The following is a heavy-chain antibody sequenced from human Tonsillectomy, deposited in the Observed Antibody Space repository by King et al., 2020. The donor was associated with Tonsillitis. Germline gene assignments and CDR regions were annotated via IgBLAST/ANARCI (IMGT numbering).Heavy chain of an antibody. D-gene: IGHD2-15*01. CDR2: ISDSGGYT. Sequence: VQLVESGGGLVQPGGSLRLSCAASGFTFSRYAMSWVRQAPGKGLEWVSTISDSGGYTYYAESVKGRITISRDNSKNTVDLQRNSLRAEDTAVYYCAKYCGGGSCYSGFDYWGQGTLVTVSS. CDR3: AKYCGGGSCYSGFDY. V-gene: IGHV3-23*04. CDR1: GFTFSRYA. J-gene: IGHJ4*02.